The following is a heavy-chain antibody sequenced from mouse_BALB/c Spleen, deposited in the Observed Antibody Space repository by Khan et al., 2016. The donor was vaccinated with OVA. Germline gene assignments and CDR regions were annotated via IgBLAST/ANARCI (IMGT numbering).Heavy chain of an antibody. V-gene: IGHV5-6-5*01. CDR3: ARDYTSSGVDY. CDR2: ISSGGRT. D-gene: IGHD1-1*01. Sequence: EVELVESGGGLVKPGGSLKLSCAASGFTFSSYAMSWVRQTPEKRLEWVASISSGGRTYYLDSEMGRFTTSRDNARNIQYPQQSRLRSEDTAMYYCARDYTSSGVDYWGQGTTLTVSS. J-gene: IGHJ2*01. CDR1: GFTFSSYA.